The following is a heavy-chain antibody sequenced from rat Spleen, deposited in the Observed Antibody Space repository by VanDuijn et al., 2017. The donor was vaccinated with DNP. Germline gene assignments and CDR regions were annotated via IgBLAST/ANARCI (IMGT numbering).Heavy chain of an antibody. J-gene: IGHJ2*01. CDR3: ARGPNYGVYADYFDY. CDR2: ISYSGST. D-gene: IGHD1-11*01. Sequence: EVQLQESGSGLVKPSQSLSLTCSVTGYSITSNYWGWIRKFPGNKMEYVGHISYSGSTNYKPSLKSRISITRDTSKNQFFLQLNSVTTEDTAIYFCARGPNYGVYADYFDYWGQGVMVTVSS. CDR1: GYSITSNY. V-gene: IGHV3-1*01.